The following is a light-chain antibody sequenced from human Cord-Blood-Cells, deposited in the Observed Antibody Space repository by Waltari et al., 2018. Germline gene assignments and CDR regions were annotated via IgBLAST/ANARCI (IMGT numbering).Light chain of an antibody. CDR3: QQYYSYPWT. CDR1: QGISSY. V-gene: IGKV1-8*01. Sequence: AIRITQSPSSLSASTGDRVTITCRASQGISSYLAWYQQKPGKAPKLLIYAASTLQSGVPSRFSGSGSETDFTLTISCLQSEDFATDYCQQYYSYPWTFGQGTKVEIK. CDR2: AAS. J-gene: IGKJ1*01.